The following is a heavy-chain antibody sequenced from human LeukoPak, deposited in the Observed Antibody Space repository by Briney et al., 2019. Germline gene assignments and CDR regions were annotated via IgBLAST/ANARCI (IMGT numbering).Heavy chain of an antibody. CDR1: GGTFSSYA. V-gene: IGHV1-69*04. CDR3: ARADDYGDYWYFDL. J-gene: IGHJ2*01. CDR2: IIPILGIA. Sequence: SVKVSCKASGGTFSSYAISWVRQAPGQGLEWMGRIIPILGIANYAQKFQGRVTITADKSTSTAYMELSSLGSEDTAVYYCARADDYGDYWYFDLWGRAPWSLSPQ. D-gene: IGHD4-17*01.